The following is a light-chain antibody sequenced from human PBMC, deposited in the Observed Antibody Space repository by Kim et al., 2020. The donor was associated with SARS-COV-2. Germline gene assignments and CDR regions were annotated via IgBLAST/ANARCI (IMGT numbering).Light chain of an antibody. V-gene: IGKV3-15*01. J-gene: IGKJ1*01. CDR3: QQYNNWPQT. Sequence: VSQGERATLSCRASQSVSSNLAWYQHKPGQAPRLLIYGASTRATGIPAGVSGSGSETEFTLTINNLQSEDFAVYYCQQYNNWPQTFGQGTKVDIK. CDR1: QSVSSN. CDR2: GAS.